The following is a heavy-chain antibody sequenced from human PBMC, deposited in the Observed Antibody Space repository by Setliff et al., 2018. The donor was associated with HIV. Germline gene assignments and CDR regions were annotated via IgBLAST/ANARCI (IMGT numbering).Heavy chain of an antibody. CDR1: GGSISSHF. V-gene: IGHV4-59*11. D-gene: IGHD6-19*01. Sequence: SETLSLTCTVSGGSISSHFWSWIRQPPGKGLEWIGYIYYSGSTNYNPSLKSRVTISIDTSKSKFSLKLISVTAADTAVYFCSRDGVGITVAGLCNSFDIWGQGTKVTVSS. CDR2: IYYSGST. J-gene: IGHJ3*02. CDR3: SRDGVGITVAGLCNSFDI.